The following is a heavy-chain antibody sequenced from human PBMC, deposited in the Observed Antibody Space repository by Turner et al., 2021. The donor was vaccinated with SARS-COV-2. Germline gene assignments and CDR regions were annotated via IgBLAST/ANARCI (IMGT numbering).Heavy chain of an antibody. J-gene: IGHJ6*02. CDR3: AKDIVGVSRGYVLGYYGMDV. CDR1: VFTFDDYA. Sequence: EVQLVESGGGLVRHGRSLSFSCAAFVFTFDDYAMHWVRQAPVKGLDWVSGISWNSGSRGYADSVKGRFTISRDNAKNALYLQMNSLRAEDTALYYCAKDIVGVSRGYVLGYYGMDVWGQGATVTVS. V-gene: IGHV3-9*01. CDR2: ISWNSGSR. D-gene: IGHD1-26*01.